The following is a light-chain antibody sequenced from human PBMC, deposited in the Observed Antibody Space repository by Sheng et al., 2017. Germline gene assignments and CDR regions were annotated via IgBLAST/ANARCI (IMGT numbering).Light chain of an antibody. V-gene: IGKV1-27*01. Sequence: IQMTQSPASLSASVGDRVTISCRASQDINKYLAWYQYKPGKIPKLLIYDASTLHSGVPSRFSGSGSGTDFTLTISSLQPEDVATYYCQKHNSVPLTFGGDERGDQT. J-gene: IGKJ4*01. CDR2: DAS. CDR3: QKHNSVPLT. CDR1: QDINKY.